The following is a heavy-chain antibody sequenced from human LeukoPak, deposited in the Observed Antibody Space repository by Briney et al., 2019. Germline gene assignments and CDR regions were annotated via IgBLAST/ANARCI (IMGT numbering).Heavy chain of an antibody. V-gene: IGHV4-31*03. CDR2: IHYSGST. CDR1: GGSISSGRYY. Sequence: SETLSLTCTVSGGSISSGRYYWSWIRRHPGKGLEWIGNIHYSGSTSYNPSLKSRVTISVDTSKNQFALKLSSVTAADTAVYYCARTYNSGWLQFDYWGQGTLVTVSS. J-gene: IGHJ4*02. CDR3: ARTYNSGWLQFDY. D-gene: IGHD6-19*01.